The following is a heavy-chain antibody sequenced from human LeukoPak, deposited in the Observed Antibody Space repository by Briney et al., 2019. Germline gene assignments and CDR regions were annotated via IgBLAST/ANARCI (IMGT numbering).Heavy chain of an antibody. V-gene: IGHV1-18*04. CDR3: ASRGSYYDAFDI. CDR1: GYTFTGYY. D-gene: IGHD1-26*01. CDR2: ISAYNGNT. J-gene: IGHJ3*02. Sequence: ASVKVSCKASGYTFTGYYMHWVRQAPGQGLEWMGWISAYNGNTNYAQKLQGRVTMTTDTSTSTAYMELRSLRSDDTAVYYCASRGSYYDAFDIWGQGTMVTVSS.